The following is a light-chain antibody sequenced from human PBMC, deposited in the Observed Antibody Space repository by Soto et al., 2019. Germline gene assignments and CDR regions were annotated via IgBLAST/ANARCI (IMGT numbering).Light chain of an antibody. CDR3: QQYGSSPLT. Sequence: EIVLTQSPGTLSLSPGERATLSCRASQSVSSSFLAWYQQKPGQAPRLLICGASSRATGIPDRFSGSGSGTDFTLTISRLEPEDVAVYYCQQYGSSPLTFGGGTKVEIK. J-gene: IGKJ4*01. CDR1: QSVSSSF. CDR2: GAS. V-gene: IGKV3-20*01.